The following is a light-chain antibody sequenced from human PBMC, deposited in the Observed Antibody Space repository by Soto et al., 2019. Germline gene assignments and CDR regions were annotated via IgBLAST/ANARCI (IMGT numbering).Light chain of an antibody. Sequence: QSVLTQPRSVSGSPGQSVTISCTGTSSDVGAYNYVSWYQKYPGKAPKLIIYDVTKRPSGVPDRFSGSKSGNTASLTISGLQAEDEADYYCSSYTSSSTFYDFGTGTKVTVL. J-gene: IGLJ1*01. CDR1: SSDVGAYNY. CDR3: SSYTSSSTFYD. CDR2: DVT. V-gene: IGLV2-11*01.